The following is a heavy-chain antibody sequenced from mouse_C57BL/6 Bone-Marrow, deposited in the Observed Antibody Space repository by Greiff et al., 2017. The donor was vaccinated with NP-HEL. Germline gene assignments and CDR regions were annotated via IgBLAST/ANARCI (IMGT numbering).Heavy chain of an antibody. CDR3: ARHGYCAWFAY. CDR1: GYTFTSYG. J-gene: IGHJ3*01. Sequence: QVHVKQSGAELARPGASVKLSCKASGYTFTSYGISWVKQRTGQGLEWIGEIYPRSGNTYYNEKFKGKATLTADKSSSTAYMELRSLTSEDSAVYFCARHGYCAWFAYWGQGTLVTVSA. V-gene: IGHV1-81*01. D-gene: IGHD2-3*01. CDR2: IYPRSGNT.